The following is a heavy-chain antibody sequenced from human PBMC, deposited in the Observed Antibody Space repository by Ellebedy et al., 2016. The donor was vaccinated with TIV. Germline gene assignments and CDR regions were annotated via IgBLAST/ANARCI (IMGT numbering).Heavy chain of an antibody. V-gene: IGHV3-23*01. CDR2: ISGSATKT. CDR3: ARSILPATASYYGLDV. J-gene: IGHJ6*02. D-gene: IGHD2-2*01. CDR1: GFTFSSYA. Sequence: GGSLRLSXAASGFTFSSYAMGWVRQAPGKGLEWVSSISGSATKTYYADSVKGRFTISRDNSQNTLYLQMDSLRAEDTAVYYCARSILPATASYYGLDVWGQGTTVTVSS.